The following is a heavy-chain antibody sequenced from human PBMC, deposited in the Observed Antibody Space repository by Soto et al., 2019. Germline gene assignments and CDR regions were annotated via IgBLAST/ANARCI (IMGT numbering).Heavy chain of an antibody. CDR3: ARGPSFYYYDSSGYYFYRSASGDYFDY. D-gene: IGHD3-22*01. CDR2: INHSGST. V-gene: IGHV4-34*01. Sequence: KTSETLSLTCGVYGGSFIGYYWSWIRQPPGKGLEWIGEINHSGSTNYNPSLKSRVTISVDTSKNQFSLKLSSVTAADTAVYYCARGPSFYYYDSSGYYFYRSASGDYFDYWGQGTLVTVSS. CDR1: GGSFIGYY. J-gene: IGHJ4*02.